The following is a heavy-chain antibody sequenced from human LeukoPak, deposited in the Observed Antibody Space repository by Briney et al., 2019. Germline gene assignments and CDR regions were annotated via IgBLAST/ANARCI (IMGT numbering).Heavy chain of an antibody. Sequence: SETLSLTCTVSGGSISSYYWSWIRQPPGKGLEWIGYIYYSGSTNYNPSLKSRVTISVDTSKNQFSLKLSSVTAADTAVYYCARGYCSSTSCYLYGMGVWGQGTTVTVSS. CDR3: ARGYCSSTSCYLYGMGV. V-gene: IGHV4-59*12. CDR2: IYYSGST. J-gene: IGHJ6*02. D-gene: IGHD2-2*01. CDR1: GGSISSYY.